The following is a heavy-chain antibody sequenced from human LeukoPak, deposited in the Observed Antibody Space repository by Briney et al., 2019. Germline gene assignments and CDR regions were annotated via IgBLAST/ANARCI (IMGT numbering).Heavy chain of an antibody. J-gene: IGHJ3*02. V-gene: IGHV3-48*03. Sequence: GGSLRLSCAASGFIFSSFEMNWVRQAPGKGLEWVSYISTSGSPIYYADSVKGRFTLSRDNAKNPLYLQMNSLRAEDTAVYYCARSNWGHYAFDIWGQGTMVTVSS. D-gene: IGHD7-27*01. CDR1: GFIFSSFE. CDR2: ISTSGSPI. CDR3: ARSNWGHYAFDI.